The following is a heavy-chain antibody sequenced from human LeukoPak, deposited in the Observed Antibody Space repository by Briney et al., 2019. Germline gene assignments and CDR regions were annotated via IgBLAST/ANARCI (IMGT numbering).Heavy chain of an antibody. D-gene: IGHD2-15*01. CDR2: ISGSGDTT. V-gene: IGHV3-23*01. CDR1: GFTFSNYA. CDR3: AKACTGGSCCCIDY. Sequence: GGSLRLSCAASGFTFSNYAMGWVRQAPGKGLEWVSAISGSGDTTYYADSVKGRFTISRDNSKNTLYLQMNSLRAEDTAVYYCAKACTGGSCCCIDYWGQGTLVTVSS. J-gene: IGHJ4*02.